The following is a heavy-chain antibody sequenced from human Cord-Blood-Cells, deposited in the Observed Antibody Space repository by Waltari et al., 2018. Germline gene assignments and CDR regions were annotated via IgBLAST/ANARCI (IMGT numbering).Heavy chain of an antibody. D-gene: IGHD6-13*01. CDR2: TNHSGST. Sequence: QVPLQQSCAALLMPSEPLSLPRAVTGASLMGCVRGWLRQPPGRGLGWIGETNHSGSTNYNPSLKSRVTISVDMSKNQFSLKLSSVTAADTAVYYCARGVIAAAATDAFDIWGQGTMVTVSS. CDR3: ARGVIAAAATDAFDI. J-gene: IGHJ3*02. V-gene: IGHV4-34*01. CDR1: GASLMGCV.